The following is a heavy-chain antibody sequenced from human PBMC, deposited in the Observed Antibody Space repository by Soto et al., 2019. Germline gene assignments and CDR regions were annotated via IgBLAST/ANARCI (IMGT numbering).Heavy chain of an antibody. D-gene: IGHD3-9*01. Sequence: PGESLKISCKGSGYSFTSYWIGWVRQMPGKGLEWMGIIYPGDSDTRYSPSFQGQVTISADKSISTAYLQWSSLKASDTAMYYCARPHYDILTGYYYYYGMDVWGQGTTVTAP. CDR3: ARPHYDILTGYYYYYGMDV. J-gene: IGHJ6*02. CDR1: GYSFTSYW. CDR2: IYPGDSDT. V-gene: IGHV5-51*01.